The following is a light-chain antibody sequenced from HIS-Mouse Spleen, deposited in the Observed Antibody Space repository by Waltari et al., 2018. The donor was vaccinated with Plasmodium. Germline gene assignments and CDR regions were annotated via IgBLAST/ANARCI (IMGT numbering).Light chain of an antibody. V-gene: IGKV1-33*01. J-gene: IGKJ4*02. Sequence: DIQMTQSPSSLSASVGDRVTITCQASQDIRNYLNWYQQKPGKAPKLLIYDASNLETGVPSRFSGSGAGTDVTFTISSLQPEDIATYYCQQYDNLPLTFGGGTKVEIK. CDR2: DAS. CDR1: QDIRNY. CDR3: QQYDNLPLT.